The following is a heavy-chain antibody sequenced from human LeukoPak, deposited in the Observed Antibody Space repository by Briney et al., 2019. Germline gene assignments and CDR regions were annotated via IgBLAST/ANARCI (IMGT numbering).Heavy chain of an antibody. CDR3: AIGSYLFDY. Sequence: SETLSLTCTVSGGSISSGSYYWSWIRQPAGKGLEWIGRIYTSGSTNYNPSLKSRVTISVDTSKNQFSLKLSSVTAADTAVYYCAIGSYLFDYWGQGTLVTVSS. D-gene: IGHD1-26*01. CDR2: IYTSGST. V-gene: IGHV4-61*02. J-gene: IGHJ4*02. CDR1: GGSISSGSYY.